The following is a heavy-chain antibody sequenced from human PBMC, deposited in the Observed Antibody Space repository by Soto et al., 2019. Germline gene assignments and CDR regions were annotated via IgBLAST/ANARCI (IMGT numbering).Heavy chain of an antibody. Sequence: EVQLVESGGGLVQPGGSLRLSCAASGFTFSDYALNWVRQAPGEGLEWISYISSSSSTIYFADSLKGRFTISRDNAKNSLSLQMNSLRDEDTAVYYCASTLQYCTSTSCYPGGRFDYWGQGTLVTVSS. V-gene: IGHV3-48*02. CDR2: ISSSSSTI. J-gene: IGHJ4*02. CDR3: ASTLQYCTSTSCYPGGRFDY. D-gene: IGHD2-2*01. CDR1: GFTFSDYA.